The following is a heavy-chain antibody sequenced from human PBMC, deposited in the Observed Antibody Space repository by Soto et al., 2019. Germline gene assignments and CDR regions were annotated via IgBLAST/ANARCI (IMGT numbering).Heavy chain of an antibody. CDR3: ARDQGGSVAYLDV. J-gene: IGHJ4*02. Sequence: QVNLVESGGGVVPPGTSLRLSCAASGFSFSLYGMHWVRQAPGKGLEWVAFIRDDGSDKQCADTVKGRCAVSRDNLENTLALQIDNLSADDTATYYCARDQGGSVAYLDVWGQGTLVTVSS. V-gene: IGHV3-33*01. CDR1: GFSFSLYG. CDR2: IRDDGSDK. D-gene: IGHD5-12*01.